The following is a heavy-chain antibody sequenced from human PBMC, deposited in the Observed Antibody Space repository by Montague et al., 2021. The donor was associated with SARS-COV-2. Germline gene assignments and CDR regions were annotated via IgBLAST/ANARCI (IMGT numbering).Heavy chain of an antibody. Sequence: CAISGDSDSSNSVAWSWIRQSPSRGSHRLGRTYYRSKWYSDYAPSVRGRLTVNPDASKNEFSLELNYVTPEDTAVYYCVRYSGWFYFDFWGQGTLVTVSS. CDR2: TYYRSKWYS. CDR1: GDSDSSNSVA. V-gene: IGHV6-1*01. D-gene: IGHD6-19*01. J-gene: IGHJ4*02. CDR3: VRYSGWFYFDF.